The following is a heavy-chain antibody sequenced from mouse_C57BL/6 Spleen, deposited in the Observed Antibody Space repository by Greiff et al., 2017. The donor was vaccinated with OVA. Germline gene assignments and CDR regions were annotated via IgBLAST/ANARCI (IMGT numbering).Heavy chain of an antibody. V-gene: IGHV1-55*01. Sequence: QVQLQQPGAELVKPGASVKMSCKASGYTFTSYWITWVKQRPGQGLEWIGDIYPGSGSTNYNEKFKSKATLTVDTSSSTASMQLSSLTSEDSAVYYCAREDYGSSYFDYWGQGTTLTVSS. D-gene: IGHD1-1*01. CDR2: IYPGSGST. CDR1: GYTFTSYW. CDR3: AREDYGSSYFDY. J-gene: IGHJ2*01.